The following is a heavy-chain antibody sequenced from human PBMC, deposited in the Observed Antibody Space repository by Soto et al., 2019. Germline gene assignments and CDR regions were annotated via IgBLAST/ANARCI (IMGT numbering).Heavy chain of an antibody. D-gene: IGHD2-2*01. Sequence: EVQLLESGGGLVQPGGSLRLSCPASGFSFSTYAMSWVRQAPGKGLEWVSGISAGGGNTYYADSVRGRFTISRDNSKNTLDLQMSSLRAEDTALYYCAKHSEYQLLSWFDPWGQGTLVTVSS. J-gene: IGHJ5*02. CDR3: AKHSEYQLLSWFDP. CDR1: GFSFSTYA. CDR2: ISAGGGNT. V-gene: IGHV3-23*01.